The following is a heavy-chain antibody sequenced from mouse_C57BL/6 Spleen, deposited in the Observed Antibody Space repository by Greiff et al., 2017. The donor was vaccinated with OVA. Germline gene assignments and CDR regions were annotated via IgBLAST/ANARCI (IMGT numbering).Heavy chain of an antibody. CDR2: IHPNSGST. J-gene: IGHJ3*01. Sequence: QVQLQQSGAELVKPGASVKLSCKASGYTFTSYWMHWVKQRPGQGLEWIGMIHPNSGSTNYNEKFKSKATLTVDKSSSTAYMQLSSLTSEDSAVYYCAREGGLGFAYWGQGTLVTVSA. CDR3: AREGGLGFAY. CDR1: GYTFTSYW. V-gene: IGHV1-64*01.